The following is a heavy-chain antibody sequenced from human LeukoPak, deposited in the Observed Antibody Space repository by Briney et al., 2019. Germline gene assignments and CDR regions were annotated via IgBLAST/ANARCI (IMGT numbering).Heavy chain of an antibody. Sequence: GGSLRLSCVASGFTFSYSWMSWVRQAPGKGLEWVGRIKSKSGGGTADYAAVVKARFIISRDDSKNTLYLEMNSLKTEDTGIYYCAEFNTRDAFEIWGQGTMVTVSS. CDR2: IKSKSGGGTA. CDR1: GFTFSYSW. D-gene: IGHD1-26*01. J-gene: IGHJ3*02. CDR3: AEFNTRDAFEI. V-gene: IGHV3-15*01.